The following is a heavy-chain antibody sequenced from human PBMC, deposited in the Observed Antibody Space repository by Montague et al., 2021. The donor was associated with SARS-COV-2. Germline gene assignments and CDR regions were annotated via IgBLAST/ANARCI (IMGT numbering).Heavy chain of an antibody. CDR2: IDWDDDK. V-gene: IGHV2-70*01. CDR3: ARTYYDILPNLYYFDY. J-gene: IGHJ4*02. D-gene: IGHD3-9*01. CDR1: GFSLSTSGMC. Sequence: PALVKPTQTLTLTCTFSGFSLSTSGMCVSWIRQPPGKALEWLAPIDWDDDKYYSTSLKTRLTISKDTSKNQVVLTMTNMDPVDTATYYCARTYYDILPNLYYFDYWGQGTLVTVSS.